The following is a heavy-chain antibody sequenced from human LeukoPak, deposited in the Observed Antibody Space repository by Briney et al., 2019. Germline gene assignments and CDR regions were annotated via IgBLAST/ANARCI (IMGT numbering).Heavy chain of an antibody. J-gene: IGHJ4*02. CDR1: GYAFSGSC. Sequence: ASVKVSCTAPGYAFSGSCMHWVRQAPGQGLEWMGWIKPNSAGSRNAQKSQGRFTMTRATSINTAYMELSWLTSADTAVYSCVREGINKAFDSWGQGTLVIVSS. D-gene: IGHD3-10*01. CDR3: VREGINKAFDS. CDR2: IKPNSAGS. V-gene: IGHV1-2*02.